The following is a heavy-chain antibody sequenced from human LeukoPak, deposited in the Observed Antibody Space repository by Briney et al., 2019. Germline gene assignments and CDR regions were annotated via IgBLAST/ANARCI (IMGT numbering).Heavy chain of an antibody. Sequence: GASVKVSCKASGYTFTGYYMHWVRQAPGQGLQWMGRMNPNSGGTNYAQKLQGRVTMTRDTSISTAYMELSRLRSDDTAVYYCASSLSCSGGSCYKWYYYMDVWGKGTTVTVSS. CDR1: GYTFTGYY. CDR2: MNPNSGGT. J-gene: IGHJ6*03. D-gene: IGHD2-15*01. CDR3: ASSLSCSGGSCYKWYYYMDV. V-gene: IGHV1-2*06.